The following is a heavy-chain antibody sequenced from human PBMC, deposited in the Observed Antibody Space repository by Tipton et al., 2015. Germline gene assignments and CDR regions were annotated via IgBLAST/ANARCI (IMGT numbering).Heavy chain of an antibody. D-gene: IGHD5-18*01. CDR2: IKNDGSNK. J-gene: IGHJ3*02. CDR3: ARDVNGGYFDI. Sequence: SLRLSCEVSEVILTGDWMSWVRQTPGKGLEWVGQIKNDGSNKYYLDSMEGRFTISRDNAKNSLFLQMNTLRAEDTAVYYCARDVNGGYFDIWGQGTTVTVSP. V-gene: IGHV3-7*01. CDR1: EVILTGDW.